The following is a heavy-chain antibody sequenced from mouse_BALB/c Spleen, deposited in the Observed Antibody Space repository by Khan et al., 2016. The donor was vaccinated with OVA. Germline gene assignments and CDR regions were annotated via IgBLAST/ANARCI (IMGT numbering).Heavy chain of an antibody. CDR1: GFTFSTYA. CDR2: ISSYGDYT. V-gene: IGHV5-9-3*01. J-gene: IGHJ3*01. D-gene: IGHD2-1*01. Sequence: QLEESGGGLVKPGGSLKLSCAASGFTFSTYAMSWVRQTPEKRLEWVATISSYGDYTYYPDNVTGRFTISRDNAKNTLYLQMSSLRSEDTAMYYCARSPYGNFAYWGQGTLVTVSA. CDR3: ARSPYGNFAY.